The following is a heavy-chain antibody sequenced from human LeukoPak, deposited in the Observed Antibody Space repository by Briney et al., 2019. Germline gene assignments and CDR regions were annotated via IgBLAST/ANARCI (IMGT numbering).Heavy chain of an antibody. V-gene: IGHV1-24*01. D-gene: IGHD4-11*01. CDR1: GYTLTELS. CDR3: ATLYSNYFYYYGMDV. CDR2: FDLEDGET. Sequence: GASVKVSCKVSGYTLTELSMHWVRQAPGKGLEWMGGFDLEDGETIYAQKFQGRVTMTEDTSTDTAYMELSSLRSEDTAVYYCATLYSNYFYYYGMDVWGQGTTVTVSS. J-gene: IGHJ6*02.